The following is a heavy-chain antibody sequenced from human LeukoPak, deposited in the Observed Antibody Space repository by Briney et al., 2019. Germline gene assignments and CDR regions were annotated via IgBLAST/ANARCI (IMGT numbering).Heavy chain of an antibody. CDR2: VSPKTGDR. CDR3: ARTPPKGDIDT. D-gene: IGHD2-21*02. Sequence: ASVNVSCKASGYSFSNFHVNWVRQASGQGLEWVGWVSPKTGDRGYALKFQGRVTMTSDTSEATVYLEAHSLTSEDTAVYYCARTPPKGDIDTWGQGTMVTVSS. V-gene: IGHV1-8*01. CDR1: GYSFSNFH. J-gene: IGHJ5*02.